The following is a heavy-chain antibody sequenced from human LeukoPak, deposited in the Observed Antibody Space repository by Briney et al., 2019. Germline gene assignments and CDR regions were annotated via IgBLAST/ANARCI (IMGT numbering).Heavy chain of an antibody. D-gene: IGHD6-6*01. CDR2: IYYSGST. J-gene: IGHJ4*02. CDR1: GGSLSGYY. V-gene: IGHV4-59*01. Sequence: SETLSLTCTVSGGSLSGYYWSWIRQPPGKGLEWIGYIYYSGSTNYNTSLTRRVAIPVATSKHKFSLKLSSVTAAATAGYYCAGLRGCRPGYYFDFGDQGTRVTVSS. CDR3: AGLRGCRPGYYFDF.